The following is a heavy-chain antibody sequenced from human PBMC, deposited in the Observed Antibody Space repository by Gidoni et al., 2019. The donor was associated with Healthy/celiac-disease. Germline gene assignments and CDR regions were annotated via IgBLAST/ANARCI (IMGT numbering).Heavy chain of an antibody. D-gene: IGHD3-3*01. Sequence: QVTLKESGPALVKPTQPLTLTCTFSGFSLRTSGMRVSWIRQPPGKALEWLARIDWDDDKFYSTSLKTRLTISKDTSKNQGVLTMTNMDPVDTATYYCARTTTYYDFWSGYSSLYYFDYWGQGTLVTVSS. J-gene: IGHJ4*02. CDR2: IDWDDDK. V-gene: IGHV2-70*04. CDR3: ARTTTYYDFWSGYSSLYYFDY. CDR1: GFSLRTSGMR.